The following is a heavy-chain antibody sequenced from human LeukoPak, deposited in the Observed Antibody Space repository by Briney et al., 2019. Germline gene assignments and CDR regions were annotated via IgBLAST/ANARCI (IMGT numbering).Heavy chain of an antibody. Sequence: GGSLRLSCAASGFTFDDYAMHWVRQAPGKGLGWVSGISWNSGSIGYADSVKGRFTISRDNAKNSLYLQLNSLRAEDTAVYYCARDWGSVSWGQGTLVTVSS. CDR2: ISWNSGSI. CDR1: GFTFDDYA. D-gene: IGHD7-27*01. J-gene: IGHJ5*02. V-gene: IGHV3-9*01. CDR3: ARDWGSVS.